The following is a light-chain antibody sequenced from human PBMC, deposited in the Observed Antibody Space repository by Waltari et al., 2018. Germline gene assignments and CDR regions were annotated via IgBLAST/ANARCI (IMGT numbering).Light chain of an antibody. CDR2: KDN. V-gene: IGLV3-25*03. Sequence: SYELTQPPSVSVSPGQTARIPCSGYALPKQYAYWYQQKPGQAPVMVIYKDNERPSGIPERFSGSTSGTTVTLTISGVQAEDEAEYYCQSADSTTTSLVFGGGTKLTVL. J-gene: IGLJ2*01. CDR3: QSADSTTTSLV. CDR1: ALPKQY.